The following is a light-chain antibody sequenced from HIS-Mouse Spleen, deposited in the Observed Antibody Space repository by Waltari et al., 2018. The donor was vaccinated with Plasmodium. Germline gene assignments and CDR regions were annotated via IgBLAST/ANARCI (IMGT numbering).Light chain of an antibody. Sequence: SYELTQPPSVSVSPGQTARITCSGDALPKKYAYWYQQKSGQAPVLVIYEDSKRPSGIPEGVAGSSSGTMATLTISGAQVEDEADYYCYSTDSSGNHRGFGGGTKLTVL. J-gene: IGLJ3*02. CDR1: ALPKKY. CDR3: YSTDSSGNHRG. CDR2: EDS. V-gene: IGLV3-10*01.